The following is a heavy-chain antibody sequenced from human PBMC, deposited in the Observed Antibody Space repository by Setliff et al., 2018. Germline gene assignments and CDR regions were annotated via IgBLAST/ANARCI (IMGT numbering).Heavy chain of an antibody. CDR2: IYTTGNT. D-gene: IGHD2-21*01. CDR3: ARYIPSAGCFDP. CDR1: GDSIASGSDY. V-gene: IGHV4-61*02. J-gene: IGHJ5*02. Sequence: SETLSLTCTVSGDSIASGSDYWNWIRRPAGKGLEWIGRIYTTGNTNYNHSLKSRVTITVDTSKKQFSLMLTSVTAADTAVYYCARYIPSAGCFDPWGQGALVTVSS.